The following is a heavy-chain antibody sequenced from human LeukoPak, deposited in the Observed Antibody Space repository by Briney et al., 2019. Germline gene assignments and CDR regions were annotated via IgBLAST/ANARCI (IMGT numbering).Heavy chain of an antibody. D-gene: IGHD4-11*01. CDR1: GGSISSISYY. Sequence: PSETLSLTCTVSGGSISSISYYWGWIRQPPGKGLEWIGRIYTSGSTNYNPSLKSRVTISVDTSKNQFSLKLSSVTAADTAVYYCARVPTDYSKVNPHNWFDPWGQGTLVTVSS. V-gene: IGHV4-39*07. CDR2: IYTSGST. J-gene: IGHJ5*02. CDR3: ARVPTDYSKVNPHNWFDP.